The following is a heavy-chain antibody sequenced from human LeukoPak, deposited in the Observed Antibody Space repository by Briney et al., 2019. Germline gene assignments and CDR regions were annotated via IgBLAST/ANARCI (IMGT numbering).Heavy chain of an antibody. D-gene: IGHD2-21*02. CDR3: ARGSDFVGGWFDP. CDR2: IKQDGTEK. CDR1: GFTFSRYW. V-gene: IGHV3-7*02. Sequence: GGSLRLSCAASGFTFSRYWMSWVRQAPGKGLEWVANIKQDGTEKYYVDSVRGRFTISRDSAKNSLYLQMNSLRAEDTAVYYCARGSDFVGGWFDPWGQGTLVTVSS. J-gene: IGHJ5*02.